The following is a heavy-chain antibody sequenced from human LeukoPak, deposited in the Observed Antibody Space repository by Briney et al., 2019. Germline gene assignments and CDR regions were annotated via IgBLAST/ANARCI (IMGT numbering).Heavy chain of an antibody. CDR2: ISYDGSNN. Sequence: GGSLRLSCAASGFTFSSYAMQWVRQAPGKGLEWVVVISYDGSNNYYADSVRGRFTISRDNSKNTQHLQTNSLRAEDTAVYYCARDMYTRHPFDYWGQGTLVTVSS. V-gene: IGHV3-30*14. J-gene: IGHJ4*02. CDR1: GFTFSSYA. D-gene: IGHD5/OR15-5a*01. CDR3: ARDMYTRHPFDY.